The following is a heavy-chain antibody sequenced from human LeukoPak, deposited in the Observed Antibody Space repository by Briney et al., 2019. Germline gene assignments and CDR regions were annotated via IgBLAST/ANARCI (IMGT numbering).Heavy chain of an antibody. CDR2: ISAYNGNT. V-gene: IGHV1-18*04. CDR3: ARDMAPYYDILTGYYPDY. CDR1: GYTFTGYH. D-gene: IGHD3-9*01. J-gene: IGHJ4*02. Sequence: ASVKVSCKASGYTFTGYHMHWVRQAPGQGLEWMGWISAYNGNTNYAQKLQGRVTMTTDTSTSTAYMELRSLRSDDTAVYYCARDMAPYYDILTGYYPDYWGQGTLVTVSS.